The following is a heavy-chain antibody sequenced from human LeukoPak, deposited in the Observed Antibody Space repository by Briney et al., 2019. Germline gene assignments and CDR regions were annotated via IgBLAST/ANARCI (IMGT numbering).Heavy chain of an antibody. CDR1: GFTFSTYD. D-gene: IGHD1-26*01. Sequence: GGSLRLSCAASGFTFSTYDMSWVRRAPGKGLEWVSYISSGGGIIYYADSVKGRFTISRDNAKNSLFLQMSSLRAEDTAIYYCTREGGSFFFDYWGQGALVTVSS. CDR2: ISSGGGII. J-gene: IGHJ4*02. V-gene: IGHV3-48*03. CDR3: TREGGSFFFDY.